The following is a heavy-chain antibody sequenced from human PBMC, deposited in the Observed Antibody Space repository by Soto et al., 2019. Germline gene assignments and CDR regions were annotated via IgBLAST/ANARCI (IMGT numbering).Heavy chain of an antibody. CDR3: ARVTPYSSSWPREGGMDV. V-gene: IGHV4-31*03. Sequence: QLQLQESGPGLVKPSQTLSLTCTVSGASISSGTYYWSWIRQHPGKGLEWFGYIYYSGSPYYNPSLKSRVTISVDTSKNQFSLKLSSVTAADTAVYYCARVTPYSSSWPREGGMDVWGQGTTVTVSS. J-gene: IGHJ6*02. CDR2: IYYSGSP. CDR1: GASISSGTYY. D-gene: IGHD6-13*01.